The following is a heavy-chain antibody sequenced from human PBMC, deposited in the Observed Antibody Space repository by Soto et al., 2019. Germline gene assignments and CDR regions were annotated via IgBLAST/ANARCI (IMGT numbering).Heavy chain of an antibody. CDR3: ARHRGYCDARWRCFDY. Sequence: GESLKISCEGSGYTFTNYWINWVRQMPGKGLEWMGRIDPSDSNTHYSPSFQGHVTISVDKSITTAYLQWSRLRASDTAIYYCARHRGYCDARWRCFDYWGQGTPVTVSS. D-gene: IGHD3-22*01. CDR2: IDPSDSNT. V-gene: IGHV5-10-1*01. J-gene: IGHJ4*02. CDR1: GYTFTNYW.